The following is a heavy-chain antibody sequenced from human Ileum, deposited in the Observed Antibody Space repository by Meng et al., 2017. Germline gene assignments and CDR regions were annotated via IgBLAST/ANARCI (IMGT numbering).Heavy chain of an antibody. J-gene: IGHJ4*02. CDR3: ARHGGYSQDF. V-gene: IGHV4-4*02. Sequence: QVQLQASGPGLGMPSGTLSLTCAVSSGSISSNTYWSWVRQPPGKGLEWIGQISHSGSAYYNPSLKSRVTMSVDKSKSQFSLMLTSVTAADTAIYYCARHGGYSQDFWGQGTLVTVSS. CDR2: ISHSGSA. D-gene: IGHD4-23*01. CDR1: SGSISSNTY.